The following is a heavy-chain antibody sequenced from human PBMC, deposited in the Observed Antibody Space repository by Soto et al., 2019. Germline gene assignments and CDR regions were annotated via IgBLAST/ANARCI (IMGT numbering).Heavy chain of an antibody. Sequence: TLSRICTVCGGSIRSFNWWSWVRQPPWKGLEWFGEIFHSGSTNYNPSLKTRVTISVDKSKNQFSLKLSSVTAADTAVYYCARVFSGSYSDYWGQG. J-gene: IGHJ4*02. CDR2: IFHSGST. CDR3: ARVFSGSYSDY. D-gene: IGHD1-26*01. V-gene: IGHV4-4*02. CDR1: GGSIRSFNW.